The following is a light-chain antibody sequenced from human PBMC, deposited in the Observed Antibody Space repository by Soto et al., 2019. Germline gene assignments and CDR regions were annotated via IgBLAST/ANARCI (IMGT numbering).Light chain of an antibody. CDR2: TAS. CDR1: QSVSSNH. J-gene: IGKJ1*01. Sequence: EIVLTQSPGTLSLSPGERATLSCRASQSVSSNHLAWYQQKPGQAPRLLIYTASNRATGIPDRFSGSGSGTDFTLTISRLEPEDFVVYYCQQYGTTPWTFGQGTKVDIK. V-gene: IGKV3-20*01. CDR3: QQYGTTPWT.